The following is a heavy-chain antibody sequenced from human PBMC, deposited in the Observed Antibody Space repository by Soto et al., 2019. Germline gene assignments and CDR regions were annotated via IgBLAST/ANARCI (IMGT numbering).Heavy chain of an antibody. J-gene: IGHJ4*02. V-gene: IGHV3-30*18. CDR3: AKDTAYYDFWSGYYPL. D-gene: IGHD3-3*01. CDR2: ISYDGGNK. Sequence: GGSLRLSCAASGFTFSSYGMHWVRQAPGKGLEWVALISYDGGNKYYADSVKGRFTISRDNSKNTLYLQMNSLRAEDTAVYYCAKDTAYYDFWSGYYPLWGQGTLVTSPQ. CDR1: GFTFSSYG.